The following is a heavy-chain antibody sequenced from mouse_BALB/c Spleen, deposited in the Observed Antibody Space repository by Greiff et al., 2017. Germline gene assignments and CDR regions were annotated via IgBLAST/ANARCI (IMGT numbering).Heavy chain of an antibody. CDR2: INPSTGYT. CDR3: AFLYGSKSGDY. V-gene: IGHV1-7*01. J-gene: IGHJ2*01. CDR1: GYTFTSYW. Sequence: VQLQQSGAELAKPGASVKMSCKASGYTFTSYWMHWVKQRPGQGLEWIGYINPSTGYTEYNQKFKDKATLTADKSSSTAYMQLSSLTSEDSAVYYCAFLYGSKSGDYWGQGTTLTVSS. D-gene: IGHD1-1*01.